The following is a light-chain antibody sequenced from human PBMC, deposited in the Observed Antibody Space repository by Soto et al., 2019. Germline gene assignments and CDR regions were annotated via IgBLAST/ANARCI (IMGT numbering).Light chain of an antibody. CDR3: QQYSDLPMT. CDR2: GAS. CDR1: QSVSSSY. J-gene: IGKJ5*01. Sequence: EIVLTQSPGTLSFSPGERATLSCRASQSVSSSYLAWYQQKPGQAPRLLIYGASRRATGIPDRFSGSASGTDFTLTISRLEPEDFAVYFCQQYSDLPMTFGQGTRLE. V-gene: IGKV3-20*01.